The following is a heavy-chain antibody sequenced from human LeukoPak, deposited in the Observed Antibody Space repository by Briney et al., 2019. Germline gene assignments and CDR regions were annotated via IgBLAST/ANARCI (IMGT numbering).Heavy chain of an antibody. CDR2: ISGGDVST. D-gene: IGHD5-24*01. CDR1: GFTVSSNH. CDR3: AKSGYNRFDY. V-gene: IGHV3-23*01. Sequence: PGGSLRLSCAASGFTVSSNHMTWVRQAPGKGLEWVSNISGGDVSTYYADSVKGRFTISRDNSKNTLYLQMNSLRADDTAVYYCAKSGYNRFDYWGQGTLVTVSS. J-gene: IGHJ4*02.